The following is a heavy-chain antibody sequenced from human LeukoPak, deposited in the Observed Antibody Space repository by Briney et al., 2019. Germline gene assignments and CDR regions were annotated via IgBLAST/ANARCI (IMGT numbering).Heavy chain of an antibody. J-gene: IGHJ4*02. V-gene: IGHV3-53*01. CDR2: IYSGGKV. CDR1: GFTVSSTY. CDR3: ARAAYDSSGYLTL. Sequence: GGSLRLSCAASGFTVSSTYMSWVRQTPGKGLEWVSVIYSGGKVYYIDSVKGRFTISRDTSKNTVFLQMNSLRAEDTAVYYCARAAYDSSGYLTLWGQGTLVTVSS. D-gene: IGHD3-22*01.